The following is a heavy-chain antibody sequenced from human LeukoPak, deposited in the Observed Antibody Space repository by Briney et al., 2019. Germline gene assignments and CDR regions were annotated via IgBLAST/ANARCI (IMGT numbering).Heavy chain of an antibody. CDR2: ISAYNAKT. D-gene: IGHD6-25*01. J-gene: IGHJ4*02. CDR1: GYTFNNYG. Sequence: GASVKVSCKASGYTFNNYGISWVRQAPGQGLEWIGWISAYNAKTNYAQNLQGRVNMTTDTSTTTAYMELRSLRSDDTAVYYCARDGHIAAELFDYWGQGTLVTVSS. CDR3: ARDGHIAAELFDY. V-gene: IGHV1-18*01.